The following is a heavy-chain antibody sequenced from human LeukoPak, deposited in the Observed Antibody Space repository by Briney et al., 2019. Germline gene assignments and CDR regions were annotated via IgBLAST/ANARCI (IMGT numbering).Heavy chain of an antibody. CDR2: ISYDGSNK. J-gene: IGHJ4*02. CDR3: AREYCSSTSCYGLDY. V-gene: IGHV3-30-3*01. D-gene: IGHD2-2*01. CDR1: GFTFSSYA. Sequence: GGSLRLSCAASGFTFSSYAMHWVRQAPGKGLEWVAVISYDGSNKYYADSVKGRFTISRDNSKNTLYLQMNSLGAEDMAVYYCAREYCSSTSCYGLDYWGQGTLVTVSS.